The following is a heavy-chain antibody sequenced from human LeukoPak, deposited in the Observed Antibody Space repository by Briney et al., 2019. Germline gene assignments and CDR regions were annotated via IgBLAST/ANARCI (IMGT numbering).Heavy chain of an antibody. CDR2: INWNGGST. Sequence: RSGGSLRLSCAASGFTFDDYGMSWVRQAPGKGLEWVSGINWNGGSTGYADSVKGRLTISRDNAKNSLYLQMNSLRAEDTALYYCAKEYCSGGSCYPDYWGQGTLVTVSS. D-gene: IGHD2-15*01. CDR1: GFTFDDYG. J-gene: IGHJ4*02. V-gene: IGHV3-20*04. CDR3: AKEYCSGGSCYPDY.